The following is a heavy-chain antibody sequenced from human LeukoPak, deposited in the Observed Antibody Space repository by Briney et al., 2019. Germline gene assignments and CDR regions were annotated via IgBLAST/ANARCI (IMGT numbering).Heavy chain of an antibody. CDR1: GGPFSGYH. CDR3: ARRGGYYYYYMDV. Sequence: PSETLSLTCAVYGGPFSGYHWSWIRQPPGKGLEWIGEINHSGSTKYNPSLKSRVTMSVDMSESQFSLKLSSVTAADTAVYYCARRGGYYYYYMDVWGKGTTVTISS. CDR2: INHSGST. V-gene: IGHV4-34*01. J-gene: IGHJ6*03. D-gene: IGHD3-10*01.